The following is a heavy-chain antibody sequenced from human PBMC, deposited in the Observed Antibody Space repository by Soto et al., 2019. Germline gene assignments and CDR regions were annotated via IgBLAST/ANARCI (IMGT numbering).Heavy chain of an antibody. Sequence: QVQLVQSGAEVKKPGSSVKVSCKASGGTLLSYTISWVRQAPGQGLEWMGGIIPRFGIANYAQKFQGRVTITADESTGVAYMELTSLCSDDTAVYYCAGGNGDTATENVWGQVNTCAVSS. D-gene: IGHD5-18*01. J-gene: IGHJ6*02. CDR2: IIPRFGIA. V-gene: IGHV1-69*01. CDR3: AGGNGDTATENV. CDR1: GGTLLSYT.